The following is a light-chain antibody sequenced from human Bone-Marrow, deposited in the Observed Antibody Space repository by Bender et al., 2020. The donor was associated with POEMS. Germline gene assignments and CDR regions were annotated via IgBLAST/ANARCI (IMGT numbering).Light chain of an antibody. CDR3: LSNIGSNTFV. J-gene: IGLJ1*01. CDR1: TGDLV. Sequence: QSALTQPASVSGSPGQSITISCTGSTGDLVSWYQQHPDKVPKLIMFGVNKRPSGVSTRFSGSRSASSASLTISGLQSEDEASYYCLSNIGSNTFVFGTGTKVAV. CDR2: GVN. V-gene: IGLV2-14*03.